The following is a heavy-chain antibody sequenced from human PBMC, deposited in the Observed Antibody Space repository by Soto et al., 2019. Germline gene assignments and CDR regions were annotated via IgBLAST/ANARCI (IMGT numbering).Heavy chain of an antibody. CDR1: GYTFTSYG. CDR3: ARDSHYYGSGSYPIYYGMDV. Sequence: ASVKVSCKASGYTFTSYGISWVRQAPGQGLEWMGWISAYNGNTNYAQKLQGRVTMTTDTSTSTAYMELRSLRSDDTAVYYCARDSHYYGSGSYPIYYGMDVWGQGTTVTV. D-gene: IGHD3-10*01. CDR2: ISAYNGNT. J-gene: IGHJ6*02. V-gene: IGHV1-18*01.